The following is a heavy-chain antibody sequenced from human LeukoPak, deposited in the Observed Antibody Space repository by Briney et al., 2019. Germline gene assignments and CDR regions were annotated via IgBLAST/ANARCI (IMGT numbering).Heavy chain of an antibody. CDR3: ARGILVTVYAAFDY. CDR1: DGPFRGYY. J-gene: IGHJ4*02. D-gene: IGHD2-8*01. CDR2: IIHSGST. V-gene: IGHV4-34*01. Sequence: SETLSLTCGVYDGPFRGYYWTWIRQSPGMGLKWIGEIIHSGSTNYNPSLTSRVTISVDTSKNQFSLELSSVTAADTAVYYCARGILVTVYAAFDYWGQGTLVTVSS.